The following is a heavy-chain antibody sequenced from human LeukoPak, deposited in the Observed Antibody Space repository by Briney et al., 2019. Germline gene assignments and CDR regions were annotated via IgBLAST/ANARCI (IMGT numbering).Heavy chain of an antibody. CDR3: ARDHASGYYSSAFDI. CDR2: IWYDGSNK. Sequence: GGSLRLSCAASGFTFSSYGMHWVRQAPGKGLEWVAVIWYDGSNKYYADSVKGRFTISRDNSKNTLYLQMNSLRAEDTAVYYCARDHASGYYSSAFDIWGQGTMVTVSS. CDR1: GFTFSSYG. D-gene: IGHD3-22*01. J-gene: IGHJ3*02. V-gene: IGHV3-33*01.